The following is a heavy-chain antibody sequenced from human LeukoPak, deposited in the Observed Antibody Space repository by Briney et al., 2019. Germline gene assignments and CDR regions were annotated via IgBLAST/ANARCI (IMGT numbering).Heavy chain of an antibody. Sequence: RGSLRLSCAASGFTFSSYWMYWVRQAPGKGLVWVSPIKTDGSSTSYADSVKGRFTISRDKAKNTLTLQMTKRRAEGTAVDYWTRGALEDRSSWYHWVYPWGQGTLLTVSS. J-gene: IGHJ5*02. CDR3: TRGALEDRSSWYHWVYP. CDR1: GFTFSSYW. D-gene: IGHD6-13*01. CDR2: IKTDGSST. V-gene: IGHV3-74*01.